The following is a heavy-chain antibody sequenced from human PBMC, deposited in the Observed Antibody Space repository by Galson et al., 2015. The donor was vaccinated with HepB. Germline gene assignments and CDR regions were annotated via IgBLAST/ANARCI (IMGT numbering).Heavy chain of an antibody. J-gene: IGHJ4*02. Sequence: SVKVSCKASGGTFSTYTISWVRQAPGQGLEWMGRIFPILGITNSAQKFQGRVTITADRSTNTAYMELSSLRSDDTAIYYCARVKSDGHNQHFESWGQGTLVTVSS. CDR3: ARVKSDGHNQHFES. D-gene: IGHD5-24*01. V-gene: IGHV1-69*02. CDR2: IFPILGIT. CDR1: GGTFSTYT.